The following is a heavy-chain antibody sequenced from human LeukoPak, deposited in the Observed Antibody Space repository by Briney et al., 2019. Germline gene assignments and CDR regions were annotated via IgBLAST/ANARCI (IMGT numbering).Heavy chain of an antibody. CDR1: GFTFSSYN. D-gene: IGHD3-22*01. J-gene: IGHJ5*02. V-gene: IGHV3-23*01. CDR2: IIGSGSST. Sequence: QPGGSLRLSCAASGFTFSSYNMSWVRQAPGKGLQWVSVIIGSGSSTYYADSVKGRFTISRGNARNTLYLQMNSLRAEDTAVYYCARWYYYETSGLYYGSFDNWGQGTLVTVSS. CDR3: ARWYYYETSGLYYGSFDN.